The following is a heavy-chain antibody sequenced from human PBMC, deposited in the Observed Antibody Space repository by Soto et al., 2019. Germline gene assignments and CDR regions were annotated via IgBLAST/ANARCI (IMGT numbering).Heavy chain of an antibody. CDR1: GFIFSNYA. CDR2: ISGSGSTT. Sequence: EVQLLESGGGLVQPGGSLRLSCAASGFIFSNYAMTWVRQAPGKGLEWVSGISGSGSTTDYADSVKGRFTISRDNSKKTLYLQMNSLRAEDTAVYYCAKGRLLFGIWGQGTMVTVSS. CDR3: AKGRLLFGI. V-gene: IGHV3-23*01. J-gene: IGHJ3*02.